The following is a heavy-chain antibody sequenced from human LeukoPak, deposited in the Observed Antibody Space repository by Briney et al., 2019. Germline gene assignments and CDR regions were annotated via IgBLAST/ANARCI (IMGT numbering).Heavy chain of an antibody. V-gene: IGHV4-30-2*01. Sequence: SETLSLTCAVSGGSISSGGYSWSWIRQPPGTGLEWIGYIYHSGSPYYNPSLKNRVTISVDRSKNQFSLKLSSVTAADTAVYYCARLIRATNGMDVWGQGTTVTVSS. D-gene: IGHD1-26*01. J-gene: IGHJ6*02. CDR1: GGSISSGGYS. CDR3: ARLIRATNGMDV. CDR2: IYHSGSP.